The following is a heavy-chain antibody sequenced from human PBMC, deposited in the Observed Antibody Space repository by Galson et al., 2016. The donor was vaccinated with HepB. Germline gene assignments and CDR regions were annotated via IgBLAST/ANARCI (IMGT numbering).Heavy chain of an antibody. CDR3: ARGAGLHYYSYFYGLDV. Sequence: ETLSLTCTVYGGSFSGYYYNWIRQPPGKGLEWIGDINHSGSTNYNPSLKSRVTMSVDTSKNQFSLTLSSVTAADTAVYYCARGAGLHYYSYFYGLDVWGQGTTVTVSS. D-gene: IGHD6-13*01. J-gene: IGHJ6*02. CDR2: INHSGST. V-gene: IGHV4-34*01. CDR1: GGSFSGYY.